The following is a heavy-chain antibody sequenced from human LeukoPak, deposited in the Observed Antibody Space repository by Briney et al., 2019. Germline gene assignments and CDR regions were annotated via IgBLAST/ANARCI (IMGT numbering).Heavy chain of an antibody. V-gene: IGHV3-15*01. CDR3: TTESTDFYFWFGYYYFDH. CDR2: IKTKTDGGTT. Sequence: GGSLRLSCAASGFTFSQAWMTWVRQAPGQGLEWVGRIKTKTDGGTTDYSAPVKGRFTISRDDSKNTLYLQMTALRTDDTTVYFCTTESTDFYFWFGYYYFDHSGQGSRVTVSS. J-gene: IGHJ4*02. D-gene: IGHD3-3*01. CDR1: GFTFSQAW.